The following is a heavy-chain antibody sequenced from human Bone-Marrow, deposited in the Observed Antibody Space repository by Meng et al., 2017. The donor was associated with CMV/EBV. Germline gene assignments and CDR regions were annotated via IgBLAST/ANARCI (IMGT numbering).Heavy chain of an antibody. Sequence: GGSLRLSCAASGFTFSDYYMSWIRQAPGKGLEWVSYISSSGSTIYYADSVKGRFTISRDNAKNSLYLQMNSLRAEDTAVYYCARERRVSSGRTYYFDYWGQGTLVTVS. CDR2: ISSSGSTI. D-gene: IGHD6-19*01. CDR3: ARERRVSSGRTYYFDY. J-gene: IGHJ4*02. CDR1: GFTFSDYY. V-gene: IGHV3-11*04.